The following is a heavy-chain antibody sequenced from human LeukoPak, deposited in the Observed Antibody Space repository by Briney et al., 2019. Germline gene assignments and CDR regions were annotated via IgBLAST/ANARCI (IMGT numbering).Heavy chain of an antibody. CDR3: ARDLITMVRGVWGD. CDR1: GYTFTSYA. CDR2: ISAYNGNT. D-gene: IGHD3-10*01. J-gene: IGHJ4*02. V-gene: IGHV1-18*01. Sequence: ASVKVSCKASGYTFTSYAMNWVRQAPGQGLEWMGWISAYNGNTNYAQKLQGRVTMTTDTSTSTAYMELRSLRSDDTAVYYCARDLITMVRGVWGDRGQGTLVTVSA.